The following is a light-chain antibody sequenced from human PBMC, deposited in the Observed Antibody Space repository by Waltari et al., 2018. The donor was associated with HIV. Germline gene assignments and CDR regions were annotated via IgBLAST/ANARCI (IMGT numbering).Light chain of an antibody. Sequence: QVVLTQPPSASASLGASVKLTCTLSSGHINYVIAWHQQQPKKGPRFLMKLNSDGRHSKGDGIPDRFSGSSSGAERYLTISSLQSEDEGDYFCQTWGTGMQVFGGGTRLTVL. J-gene: IGLJ2*01. CDR3: QTWGTGMQV. V-gene: IGLV4-69*01. CDR2: LNSDGRH. CDR1: SGHINYV.